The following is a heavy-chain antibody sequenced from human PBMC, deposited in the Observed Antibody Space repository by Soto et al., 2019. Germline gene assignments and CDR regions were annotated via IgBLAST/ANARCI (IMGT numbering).Heavy chain of an antibody. D-gene: IGHD6-25*01. CDR2: FHYSGST. V-gene: IGHV4-59*08. CDR1: ATSISNYD. J-gene: IGHJ4*01. Sequence: PSETLSLTCTVSATSISNYDWSWIRQPPGKGLEWIGSFHYSGSTNYNPSLKSRVTISVDMSKNQFSLELTSVTAAGTAVYYCAIIVERASHGGYLLHYWGHGTLLTVS. CDR3: AIIVERASHGGYLLHY.